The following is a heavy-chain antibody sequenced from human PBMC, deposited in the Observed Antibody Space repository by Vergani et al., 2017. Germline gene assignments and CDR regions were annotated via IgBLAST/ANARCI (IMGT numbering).Heavy chain of an antibody. D-gene: IGHD2-2*02. CDR3: ARISGYCSSTSCYTWWGYYYYGMDV. CDR2: IFSNDEK. CDR1: GFSLSNARMG. V-gene: IGHV2-26*01. J-gene: IGHJ6*02. Sequence: QWGAGLVKPTETLTLTCTVSGFSLSNARMGVSWIRQPPGKALEWLAHIFSNDEKSYSTSLKSRLTISKDTSKSQVVLTMTNMDPVDTATYYCARISGYCSSTSCYTWWGYYYYGMDVWGQGTTVTVSS.